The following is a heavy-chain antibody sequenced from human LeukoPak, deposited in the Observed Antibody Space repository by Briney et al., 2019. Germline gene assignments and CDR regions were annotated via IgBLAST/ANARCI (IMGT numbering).Heavy chain of an antibody. CDR1: GYTFTTFG. CDR3: ARVASTACDCPDYFDS. J-gene: IGHJ4*02. D-gene: IGHD2-2*01. CDR2: ISAYTGNT. Sequence: ASGKVSCKASGYTFTTFGITWVRQAPGQGLEWMGWISAYTGNTNYAPKFKGRVTMTTYTSTNTAHMELRSLTSDDTAVYSCARVASTACDCPDYFDSWGQGTLVTVSS. V-gene: IGHV1-18*01.